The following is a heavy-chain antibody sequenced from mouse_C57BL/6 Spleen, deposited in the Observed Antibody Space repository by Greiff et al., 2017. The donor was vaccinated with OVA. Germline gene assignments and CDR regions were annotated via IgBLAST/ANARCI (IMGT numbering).Heavy chain of an antibody. D-gene: IGHD3-1*01. J-gene: IGHJ2*01. V-gene: IGHV3-6*01. Sequence: VQLKESGPGLVKPSQSLSLTCSVTGYSITSGYYWNWIRQFPGNKLEWMGYISYDGSNNYNPSLKNRISITRDTSKNQFFLKLNSVTTEDTATYYCAREELEYFDYWGQGTTLTVSS. CDR3: AREELEYFDY. CDR2: ISYDGSN. CDR1: GYSITSGYY.